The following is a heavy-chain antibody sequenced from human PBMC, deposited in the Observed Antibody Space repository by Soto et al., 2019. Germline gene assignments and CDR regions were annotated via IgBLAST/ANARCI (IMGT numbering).Heavy chain of an antibody. CDR1: GFTFSSSF. CDR2: ISPDGSST. V-gene: IGHV3-74*01. J-gene: IGHJ4*02. CDR3: ARADAVSASDY. D-gene: IGHD2-15*01. Sequence: GGSLRLSCAASGFTFSSSFMDWVRQAPGKGLVWVSRISPDGSSTSYADSVKGRFTISRDNAKNTLYLQMNSLRVEDTAVYYCARADAVSASDYWGQGTLVTVSS.